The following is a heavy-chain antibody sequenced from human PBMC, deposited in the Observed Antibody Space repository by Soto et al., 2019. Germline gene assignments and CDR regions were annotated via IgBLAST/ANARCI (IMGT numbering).Heavy chain of an antibody. D-gene: IGHD3-22*01. CDR3: AKGPTYDSSGYHAFDI. CDR2: ISGSGGST. V-gene: IGHV3-23*01. CDR1: GFTFISYA. Sequence: GGSLRLSCAASGFTFISYAMSWVRQAPGKGLEWVSAISGSGGSTYYADSVKGRFTISRDNSKNTLYLQMNSLRAEDTAVYYCAKGPTYDSSGYHAFDIWGQGTMVTVSS. J-gene: IGHJ3*02.